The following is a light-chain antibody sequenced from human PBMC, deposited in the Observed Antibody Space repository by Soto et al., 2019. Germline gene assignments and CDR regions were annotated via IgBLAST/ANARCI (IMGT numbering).Light chain of an antibody. Sequence: EIVMTQSPVTLSVSPGERATLSCRASQNISRSLAWYQQKPGQGPSLLIYGASTRATGVPARFSGSGSGTEFTLTINSLQSEDFALYYCQQYYSTPLTFGGGTKVDIK. J-gene: IGKJ4*01. CDR3: QQYYSTPLT. CDR1: QNISRS. V-gene: IGKV3-15*01. CDR2: GAS.